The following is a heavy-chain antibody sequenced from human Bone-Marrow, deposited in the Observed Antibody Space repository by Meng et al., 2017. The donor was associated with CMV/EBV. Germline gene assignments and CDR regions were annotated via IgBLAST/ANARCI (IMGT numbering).Heavy chain of an antibody. CDR3: ARDMVLRFLEWLPVRQVRSAFEI. CDR2: IFHSGST. V-gene: IGHV4-59*12. Sequence: SETLSLTCTVSGGSISSYYWNWIRQPPGKGLEWIGSIFHSGSTYYNPSLKSRVTISVDTSKNQFSLKLRSVTAADTAVYYCARDMVLRFLEWLPVRQVRSAFEIWGQGTMVTVSS. CDR1: GGSISSYY. J-gene: IGHJ3*02. D-gene: IGHD3-3*01.